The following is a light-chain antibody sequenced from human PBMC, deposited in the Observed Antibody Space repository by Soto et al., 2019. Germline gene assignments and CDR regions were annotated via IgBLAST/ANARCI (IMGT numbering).Light chain of an antibody. CDR2: KAS. J-gene: IGKJ4*01. CDR1: QSISTW. Sequence: DIQMTQSPSTLSASVGDRVTITCRASQSISTWLAWYQQKPGKAPKLLIYKASNLEGEVPSRFSGSRSGTEFTITINGLQPDDGATYYCQHDNTYPLSFGGGTTVEIK. V-gene: IGKV1-5*03. CDR3: QHDNTYPLS.